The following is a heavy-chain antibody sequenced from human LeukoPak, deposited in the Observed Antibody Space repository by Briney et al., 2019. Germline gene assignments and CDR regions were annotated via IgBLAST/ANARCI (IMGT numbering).Heavy chain of an antibody. CDR1: GFTFSSYG. J-gene: IGHJ4*02. D-gene: IGHD2-15*01. Sequence: GGSLRLSCAASGFTFSSYGMHWVRQAPGKGLEWVAVIWYDGSNKYYADSVKGRFTISRDNSKNTLYLQMNSLRAEDTAVYYCARDISDISAAAGLFDYWGQGTLVTVSS. CDR3: ARDISDISAAAGLFDY. CDR2: IWYDGSNK. V-gene: IGHV3-33*01.